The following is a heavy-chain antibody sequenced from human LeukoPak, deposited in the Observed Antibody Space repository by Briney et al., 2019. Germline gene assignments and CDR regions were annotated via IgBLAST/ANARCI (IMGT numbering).Heavy chain of an antibody. Sequence: GGSLRLSCAASGFTFRSYWMRWLRQAPAKELELVAHISPDGCGESYEDSVKGRFTISRDNAENSLHLQMNSLRVEDTAVYYCARDLYIKAFDNWGQGTMVRVPS. J-gene: IGHJ3*02. CDR3: ARDLYIKAFDN. D-gene: IGHD1-14*01. CDR1: GFTFRSYW. V-gene: IGHV3-7*01. CDR2: ISPDGCGE.